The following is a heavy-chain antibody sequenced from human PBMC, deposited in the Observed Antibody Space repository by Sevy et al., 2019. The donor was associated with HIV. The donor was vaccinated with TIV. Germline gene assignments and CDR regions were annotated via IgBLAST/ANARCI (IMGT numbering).Heavy chain of an antibody. D-gene: IGHD4-17*01. CDR2: IDHSGTTV. V-gene: IGHV3-48*03. CDR3: ARDLPPSATTVAHFDR. CDR1: GFIFSSYE. J-gene: IGHJ4*02. Sequence: GGSLRLSCAASGFIFSSYEMNWVRQAPGKGLEWVSYIDHSGTTVYYSDSVKGRFTISRDNARNSLSLQMNSLRAEDTAVYYCARDLPPSATTVAHFDRWGQVTLVTVSS.